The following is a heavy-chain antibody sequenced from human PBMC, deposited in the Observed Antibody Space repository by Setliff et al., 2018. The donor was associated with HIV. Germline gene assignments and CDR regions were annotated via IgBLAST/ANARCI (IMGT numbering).Heavy chain of an antibody. CDR2: VSGRGDSI. J-gene: IGHJ4*02. Sequence: GGSLRLSCAGSGFTFSSYSLNWVRQAPGKGLGWVSYVSGRGDSIYYAASVRGRFTISRDNAKNSLYLQMNSLIAEVTAVYYCARDFRDYVGKFDYWGQGTLVTVSS. V-gene: IGHV3-48*01. CDR3: ARDFRDYVGKFDY. CDR1: GFTFSSYS. D-gene: IGHD1-26*01.